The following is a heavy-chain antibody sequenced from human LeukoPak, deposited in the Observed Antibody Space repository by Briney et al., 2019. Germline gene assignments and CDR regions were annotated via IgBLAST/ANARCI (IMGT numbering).Heavy chain of an antibody. CDR2: ISDSGNT. J-gene: IGHJ4*02. D-gene: IGHD2-21*01. Sequence: GGSLRLSCAASGFTLSSYAMSWVRQAPGKGLERVSAISDSGNTYHADSVKGRFTISRDSSKNTLFLQMNRLRPEDAAVYYCAKAPVTTCRGAYCYPFDYWGQGTLVTVSS. V-gene: IGHV3-23*01. CDR3: AKAPVTTCRGAYCYPFDY. CDR1: GFTLSSYA.